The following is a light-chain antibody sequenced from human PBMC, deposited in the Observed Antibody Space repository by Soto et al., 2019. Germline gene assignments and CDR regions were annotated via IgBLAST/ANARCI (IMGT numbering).Light chain of an antibody. CDR2: GAS. CDR3: QQYNYWPPLT. V-gene: IGKV3-15*01. Sequence: EVVMTQSPATLSASPGEGATLSCRASQSVSRNLAWYQQKPGQAPRLLIYGASTRATGIPARFSGSGSGTEFTLTISSLQSEDFAVYYCQQYNYWPPLTFGGGTKVEIK. CDR1: QSVSRN. J-gene: IGKJ4*01.